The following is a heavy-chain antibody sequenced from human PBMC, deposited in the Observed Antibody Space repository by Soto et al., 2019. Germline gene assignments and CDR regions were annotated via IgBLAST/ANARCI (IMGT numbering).Heavy chain of an antibody. CDR2: FDPEDGET. CDR1: GYTLTELS. Sequence: QVPLVQSGAEVKKPGASVKVSCKVSGYTLTELSMHWVRQAPGKGLEWMGGFDPEDGETIYAQKFQGRVTMTEDTSTDTAYMELSSLRSEDTAVYYCATALRYNWNDVRKNFDYWGQGTLVTVSS. J-gene: IGHJ4*02. D-gene: IGHD1-1*01. CDR3: ATALRYNWNDVRKNFDY. V-gene: IGHV1-24*01.